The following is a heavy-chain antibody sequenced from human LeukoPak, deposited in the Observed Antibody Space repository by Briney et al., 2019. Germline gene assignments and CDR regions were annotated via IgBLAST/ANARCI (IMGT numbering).Heavy chain of an antibody. J-gene: IGHJ5*02. Sequence: SETLSLTCAVYGGSFSGYYWSWIRQPPGKGLEWIGEINHSGSTNYNPFLKSRVTISVDTSKNQFSLKLSSVTAADTAVYYCAQAPYYYGSGSDPWGQGTLVTVSS. CDR1: GGSFSGYY. CDR3: AQAPYYYGSGSDP. D-gene: IGHD3-10*01. CDR2: INHSGST. V-gene: IGHV4-34*01.